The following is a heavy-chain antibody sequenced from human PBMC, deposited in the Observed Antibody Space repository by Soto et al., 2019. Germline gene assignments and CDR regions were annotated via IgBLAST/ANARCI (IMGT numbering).Heavy chain of an antibody. J-gene: IGHJ4*02. V-gene: IGHV3-48*03. D-gene: IGHD5-12*01. Sequence: EVQLVESGGGLVQPGGSLRLSCAASGFTFSSYEMNWVRQAPGKGLEWVSYISSSGSTIYYADSVKGRFTISRDNAKNSLYLQMNSLRAEDTAVYYCARGGPDGYNILYWGQGTLVTVSS. CDR1: GFTFSSYE. CDR2: ISSSGSTI. CDR3: ARGGPDGYNILY.